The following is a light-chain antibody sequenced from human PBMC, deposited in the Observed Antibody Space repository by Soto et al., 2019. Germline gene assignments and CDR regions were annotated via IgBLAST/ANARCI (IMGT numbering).Light chain of an antibody. J-gene: IGKJ2*01. CDR2: GAS. CDR3: QQYGISHT. CDR1: QSVARNY. Sequence: EIVLTQSPGTLSLSPGERATLSCRASQSVARNYLAWYQQKPGQAPRVLIYGASSRATGIPDRFSGSGSGTDFTLTISRLEPEDFAVYYCQQYGISHTFGQGTKLEIK. V-gene: IGKV3-20*01.